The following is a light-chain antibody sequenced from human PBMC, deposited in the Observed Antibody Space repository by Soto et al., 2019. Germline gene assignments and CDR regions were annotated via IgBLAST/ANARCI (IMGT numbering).Light chain of an antibody. Sequence: SYELTQPPSVSVSPGQTASITCSGDKLGNKYACWYQQKPGQSPVLVIYQDSKRPSGTPERFSGSNSGNTATLTIRGTQAMDEADYYCQAWDSSTVVFGGGTKVTVL. CDR1: KLGNKY. V-gene: IGLV3-1*01. CDR3: QAWDSSTVV. J-gene: IGLJ2*01. CDR2: QDS.